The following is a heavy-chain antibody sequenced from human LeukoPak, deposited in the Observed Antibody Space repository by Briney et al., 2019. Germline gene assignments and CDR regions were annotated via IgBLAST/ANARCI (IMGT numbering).Heavy chain of an antibody. D-gene: IGHD6-6*01. CDR1: GGSISSYY. Sequence: PSETLSLTCTVSGGSISSYYWSWIRQPAGKGLEWIRRIYTSGSTNYNPSLKSRVTMSVDTSKNQFSLKLSSVTAADTAVYYCARTGGGSSSVYYYGMDVWGQGTTVTVSS. J-gene: IGHJ6*02. V-gene: IGHV4-4*07. CDR2: IYTSGST. CDR3: ARTGGGSSSVYYYGMDV.